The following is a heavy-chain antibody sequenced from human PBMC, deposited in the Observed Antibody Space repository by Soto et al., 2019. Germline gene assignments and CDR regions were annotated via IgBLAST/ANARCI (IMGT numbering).Heavy chain of an antibody. D-gene: IGHD3-22*01. Sequence: GGALGLSCAASGVSLCSYKMDGVRPAPGKGLEWVSHITSSSSTIYYADSVKGRFTISRDNARNSLYLQMNSLRDEDTAVYYCARDVGYYYDSSGYYRFDYWGQGTLVTVSS. J-gene: IGHJ4*02. V-gene: IGHV3-48*02. CDR1: GVSLCSYK. CDR3: ARDVGYYYDSSGYYRFDY. CDR2: ITSSSSTI.